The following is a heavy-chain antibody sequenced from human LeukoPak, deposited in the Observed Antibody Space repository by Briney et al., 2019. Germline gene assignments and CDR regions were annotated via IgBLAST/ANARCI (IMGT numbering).Heavy chain of an antibody. CDR2: FDPEDGET. Sequence: ASVKVSCKVSGYTLTELSMHWVRQAPGKGLEWMGGFDPEDGETIYAQKFQGRVTMTEDTSTDTAYMELSSLRSEDTAVYYCATGGGYCSSTSCSRFDYWGQGTLVTVSS. D-gene: IGHD2-2*01. CDR1: GYTLTELS. CDR3: ATGGGYCSSTSCSRFDY. J-gene: IGHJ4*02. V-gene: IGHV1-24*01.